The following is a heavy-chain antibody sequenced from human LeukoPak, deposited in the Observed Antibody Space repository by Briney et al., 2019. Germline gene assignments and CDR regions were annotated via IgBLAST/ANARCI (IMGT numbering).Heavy chain of an antibody. CDR1: GFISSRYG. V-gene: IGHV3-23*01. D-gene: IGHD5-18*01. CDR3: AKGRIQLWLNYFEY. CDR2: ISGSGGST. Sequence: PGGSLRLSCAASGFISSRYGMNWVRQAPGKGLEWVSAISGSGGSTYYADSVKGRFTISRDNSKNTLYLQMNSLRAEDTAIYYCAKGRIQLWLNYFEYWGQGTLVTVSS. J-gene: IGHJ4*02.